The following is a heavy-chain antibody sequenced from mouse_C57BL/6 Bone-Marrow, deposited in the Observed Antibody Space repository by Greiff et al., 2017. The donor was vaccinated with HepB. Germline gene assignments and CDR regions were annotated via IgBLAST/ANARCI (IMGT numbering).Heavy chain of an antibody. CDR2: IDPSDSYT. CDR3: AREGIPDFDY. Sequence: QVQLQQPGAELVMPGASVKLSCKASGYTFTSYWMHWVKQRPGQGLEWIGEIDPSDSYTNYNQKFKGKSTLTVDKSSSTAYMQLSSLTSEDSAVYYSAREGIPDFDYWGQGTTLTVSS. J-gene: IGHJ2*01. CDR1: GYTFTSYW. D-gene: IGHD5-1-1*01. V-gene: IGHV1-69*01.